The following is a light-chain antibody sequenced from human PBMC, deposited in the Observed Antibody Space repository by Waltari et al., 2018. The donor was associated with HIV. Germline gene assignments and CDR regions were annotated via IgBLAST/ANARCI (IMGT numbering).Light chain of an antibody. V-gene: IGLV2-11*01. Sequence: QSALTQPRSVSGSPGQSVTISCTGTSSDVGGYNYVSWYQQHPDKAPKLMIFDVNQRPSGVPCRFSGSKSGNTASLSISGLQAEDDADYYCCSYAGNYVMFGGGTTLTVL. CDR3: CSYAGNYVM. CDR2: DVN. J-gene: IGLJ3*02. CDR1: SSDVGGYNY.